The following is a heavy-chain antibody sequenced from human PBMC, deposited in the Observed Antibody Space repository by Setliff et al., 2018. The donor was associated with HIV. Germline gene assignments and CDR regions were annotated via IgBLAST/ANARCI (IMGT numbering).Heavy chain of an antibody. CDR3: ARHRDPPGSRWIYYYYYMDL. V-gene: IGHV4-61*02. J-gene: IGHJ6*03. CDR2: IYTSGST. D-gene: IGHD6-13*01. CDR1: GGSISSGSYY. Sequence: SETLSLTCTVSGGSISSGSYYWSWIRQPAGKGLEWIGRIYTSGSTNYNPSLKSRVSISVDTSKNQVSLRLSSVTVADTGVYYCARHRDPPGSRWIYYYYYMDLWGEGTTVTVSS.